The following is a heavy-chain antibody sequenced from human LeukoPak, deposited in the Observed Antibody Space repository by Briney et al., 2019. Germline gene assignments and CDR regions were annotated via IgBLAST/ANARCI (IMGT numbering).Heavy chain of an antibody. J-gene: IGHJ4*02. CDR3: AKDRDATMIVVVTYDY. Sequence: PGGSLRLSCAASGFTFSSYAMSWVRQAPGKGLEWVSAISGSGGSTYYADSVKGRFTISRDNSKNTLYLQMNSLRAEDTAVYYCAKDRDATMIVVVTYDYWGQGTLDTVSS. D-gene: IGHD3-22*01. CDR2: ISGSGGST. CDR1: GFTFSSYA. V-gene: IGHV3-23*01.